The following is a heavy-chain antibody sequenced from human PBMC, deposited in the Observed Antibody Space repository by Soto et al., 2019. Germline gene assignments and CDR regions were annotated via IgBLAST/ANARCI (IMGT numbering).Heavy chain of an antibody. D-gene: IGHD3-3*01. CDR3: ANPSLASLRFSNPLVY. CDR1: GFTFSSYA. Sequence: PGGSLRLSCAASGFTFSSYAMSWVRQAPGKGLEWVSAISGSGGSTYYADSVKGRFTISRDNSKNTLYLQMNSLRAEDTAVYYCANPSLASLRFSNPLVYWGQGTLVTVSS. CDR2: ISGSGGST. J-gene: IGHJ4*02. V-gene: IGHV3-23*01.